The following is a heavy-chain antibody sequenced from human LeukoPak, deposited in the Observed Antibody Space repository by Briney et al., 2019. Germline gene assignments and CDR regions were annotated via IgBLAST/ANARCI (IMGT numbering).Heavy chain of an antibody. V-gene: IGHV4-59*08. CDR2: IYYSGST. CDR3: ARVSSADNDYVWGSYRMDAFDI. D-gene: IGHD3-16*02. CDR1: GGSISSYY. Sequence: SETLSLTCTVSGGSISSYYWSWIRQPPGKGLEWIGYIYYSGSTNYNPSLKSRVTISVDTSKNQFSLKLSSVTAADTAVYYCARVSSADNDYVWGSYRMDAFDIWGQGTMVTVSS. J-gene: IGHJ3*02.